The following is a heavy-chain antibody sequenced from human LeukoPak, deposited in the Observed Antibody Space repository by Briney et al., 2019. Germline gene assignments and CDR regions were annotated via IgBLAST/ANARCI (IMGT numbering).Heavy chain of an antibody. V-gene: IGHV3-48*01. CDR3: AREYTHDY. Sequence: PGGSLRLSCAASGFTFSSYSMNWVRQAPGKGLERVSYISSSSSTIYYTDSVKGRFTISRDNAKNSLYLQMNGLRAEDTAVYYCAREYTHDYWGQGTLVTVSS. CDR2: ISSSSSTI. J-gene: IGHJ4*02. CDR1: GFTFSSYS. D-gene: IGHD1-14*01.